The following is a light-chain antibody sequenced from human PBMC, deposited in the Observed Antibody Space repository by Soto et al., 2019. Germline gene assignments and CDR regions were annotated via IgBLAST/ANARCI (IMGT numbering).Light chain of an antibody. CDR3: QKYLCAPVT. CDR2: GAS. CDR1: QGINNS. Sequence: DIQMTQSPSSLSASVGDRVTITCRASQGINNSLAWYQQKPGKPPTLLIHGASTLQAGVPSRFSGSGSGTDYTLTITSLQPEDVATYYCQKYLCAPVTFGQGTRLEIK. J-gene: IGKJ5*01. V-gene: IGKV1-27*01.